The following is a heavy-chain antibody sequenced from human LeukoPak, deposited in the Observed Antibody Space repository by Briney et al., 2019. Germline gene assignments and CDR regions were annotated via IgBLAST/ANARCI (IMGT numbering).Heavy chain of an antibody. CDR2: ISGSGGST. CDR1: GFTFSSYA. CDR3: AKDIDYVWGSYRTYNWFDP. V-gene: IGHV3-23*01. Sequence: PGGSLRLSCAASGFTFSSYAMSWVRQAPEKGLEWVSAISGSGGSTYYADSVKGRFTISRDNSKNTLYLQMNSLRAEDTAVYYCAKDIDYVWGSYRTYNWFDPWGQGTLVTVSS. J-gene: IGHJ5*02. D-gene: IGHD3-16*02.